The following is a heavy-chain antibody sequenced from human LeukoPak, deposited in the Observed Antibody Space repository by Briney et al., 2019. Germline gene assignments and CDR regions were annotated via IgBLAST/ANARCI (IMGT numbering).Heavy chain of an antibody. CDR1: GFTFRSYA. CDR3: ARSYYYDSSGTENDY. CDR2: ISSSSSYI. D-gene: IGHD3-22*01. J-gene: IGHJ4*02. V-gene: IGHV3-21*01. Sequence: GGSLRLSCAASGFTFRSYAMSWVRQAPGKGLEWVSSISSSSSYIYYADSVKGRFTISRDNAKNSLYLQMNSLRAEDTAVYYCARSYYYDSSGTENDYWGQGTLVTVSS.